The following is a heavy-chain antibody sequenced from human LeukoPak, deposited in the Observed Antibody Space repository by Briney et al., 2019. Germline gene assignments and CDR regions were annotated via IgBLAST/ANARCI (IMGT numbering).Heavy chain of an antibody. CDR1: GFNFANHA. CDR2: ISGGGDIT. CDR3: VREDTPATANY. Sequence: GGSLRLSCAASGFNFANHAMSWVRQTPGKGLEWVSAISGGGDITYYADSVRGRFTISRDNSKDTLFLQMHSLRPGDTAVYYCVREDTPATANYWGQGTLVSISS. J-gene: IGHJ4*02. V-gene: IGHV3-23*01. D-gene: IGHD2-21*02.